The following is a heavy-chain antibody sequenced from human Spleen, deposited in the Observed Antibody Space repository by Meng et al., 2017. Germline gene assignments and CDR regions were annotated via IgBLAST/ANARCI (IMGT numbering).Heavy chain of an antibody. Sequence: GESLKISCAASGFTFSNYWMLWVRQAPGKGLVWVSHIHSDGRTTSFADSVEGRFTISRDNAKNTLYLQMNSLRAEDTALYYCAKDEAEYSYGYFASWGQGTLVTVSS. CDR1: GFTFSNYW. D-gene: IGHD5-18*01. J-gene: IGHJ5*02. CDR3: AKDEAEYSYGYFAS. CDR2: IHSDGRTT. V-gene: IGHV3-74*01.